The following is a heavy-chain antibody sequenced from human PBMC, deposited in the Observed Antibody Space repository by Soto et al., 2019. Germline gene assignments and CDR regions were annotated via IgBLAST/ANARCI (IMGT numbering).Heavy chain of an antibody. V-gene: IGHV1-3*01. CDR1: GYTFTSYA. CDR2: INAGNGNT. J-gene: IGHJ3*02. Sequence: ASVKVSCKASGYTFTSYAMHWVRQAPGQRLEWMGWINAGNGNTKYSQKFQGRVTIARDTSASTAYMELSSLRSEDTAVYYCATDIADDAFDIWGRGTMVTVSS. D-gene: IGHD3-9*01. CDR3: ATDIADDAFDI.